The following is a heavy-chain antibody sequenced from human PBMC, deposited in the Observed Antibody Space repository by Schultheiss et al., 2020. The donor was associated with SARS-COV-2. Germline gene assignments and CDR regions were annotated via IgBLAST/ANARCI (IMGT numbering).Heavy chain of an antibody. CDR2: IYYSGST. J-gene: IGHJ3*02. CDR1: GGSISSYY. D-gene: IGHD3-16*02. CDR3: ARVDRSYAFDI. V-gene: IGHV4-59*08. Sequence: GSLRLSCTVSGGSISSYYWSWIRQPPGKGLEWIGSIYYSGSTYYNPSLKSRVTISVDTSKNQFSLKLSSVTAADTAVYYCARVDRSYAFDIWGQGTMVTVSS.